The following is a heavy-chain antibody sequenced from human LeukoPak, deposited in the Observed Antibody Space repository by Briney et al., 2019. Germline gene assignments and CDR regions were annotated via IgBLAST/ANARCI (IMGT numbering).Heavy chain of an antibody. CDR2: ISTYNGNT. V-gene: IGHV1-18*01. CDR3: ARDPSLDYGDFYDY. Sequence: ASVKVSCQASGYTFASYGISWVRQAPEQGLEWMGWISTYNGNTHYAQNIQGRVTMTADVSTSTAYMELRSLRSDDTAVYYCARDPSLDYGDFYDYWGQGTLVTVSS. J-gene: IGHJ4*02. D-gene: IGHD4-17*01. CDR1: GYTFASYG.